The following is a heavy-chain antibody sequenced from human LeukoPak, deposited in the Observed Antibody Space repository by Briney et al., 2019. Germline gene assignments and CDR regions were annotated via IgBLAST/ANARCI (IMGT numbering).Heavy chain of an antibody. V-gene: IGHV3-33*06. J-gene: IGHJ4*02. CDR2: IWQDGSYE. CDR1: GFTFSIYG. Sequence: AGRSLTLSRAASGFTFSIYGVHWVRQAPGKGLGWVAVIWQDGSYEYYADSVTGRLTISRHSSKNTLYLQMNSLRAEDTAVYYCTNDGVVATSLDCWGQGTLVTVSS. D-gene: IGHD2-21*02. CDR3: TNDGVVATSLDC.